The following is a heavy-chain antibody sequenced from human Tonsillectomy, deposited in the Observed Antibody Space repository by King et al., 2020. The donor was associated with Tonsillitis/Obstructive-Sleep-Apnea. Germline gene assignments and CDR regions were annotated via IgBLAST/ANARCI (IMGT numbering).Heavy chain of an antibody. Sequence: VQLVESGGGLVQPGGSLRLSCAASGFTFSSYWMNWVRQAPGKGLEWVANIKEDGSEKYYVDSVKGRFTISRDNAKNSLYLQMNSLGGEDTAVYYCARDLGADIWGQGTMVSVSS. CDR2: IKEDGSEK. J-gene: IGHJ3*02. D-gene: IGHD1-26*01. CDR1: GFTFSSYW. CDR3: ARDLGADI. V-gene: IGHV3-7*03.